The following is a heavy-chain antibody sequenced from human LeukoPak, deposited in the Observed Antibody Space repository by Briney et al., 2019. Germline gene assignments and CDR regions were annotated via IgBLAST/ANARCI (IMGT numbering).Heavy chain of an antibody. V-gene: IGHV7-4-1*02. CDR1: GYTFTSYY. CDR3: ARVVAAAVDY. J-gene: IGHJ4*02. D-gene: IGHD6-13*01. Sequence: ASVKVSCKASGYTFTSYYMHWVRQAPGQGLEWMGWINTNTGNPAYAQGFTGRFVFSLDTSVSTAYLQISSLMAEDTAVYYCARVVAAAVDYWGQGTLVTVSS. CDR2: INTNTGNP.